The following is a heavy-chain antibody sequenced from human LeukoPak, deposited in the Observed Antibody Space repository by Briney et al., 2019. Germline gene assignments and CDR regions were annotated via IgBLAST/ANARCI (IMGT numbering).Heavy chain of an antibody. CDR1: GGSISRSNW. V-gene: IGHV4-4*02. Sequence: SETLSLTCAVSGGSISRSNWWSWVRQPPGKGLQWIGEIHHSGSTDYNPSLKSRVTISVDKSKNHFSLKLSSVTAADTAVYYCARSPQGTATTANWLDPWGQGTLVTVSS. J-gene: IGHJ5*02. CDR3: ARSPQGTATTANWLDP. D-gene: IGHD4-17*01. CDR2: IHHSGST.